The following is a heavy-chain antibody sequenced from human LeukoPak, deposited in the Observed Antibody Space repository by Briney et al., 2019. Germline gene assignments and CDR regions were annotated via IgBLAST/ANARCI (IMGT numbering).Heavy chain of an antibody. CDR2: IWYDGSNK. V-gene: IGHV3-33*08. J-gene: IGHJ6*02. CDR1: GFTFSSYG. Sequence: PGGSLRLSCAASGFTFSSYGMHWVRQAPGKGLERVAVIWYDGSNKYYADSVKGRFTISRDNSKNTLYLQMNSLRAEDTAVYYCARDLKYQLLRNSAYYGMDVWGQGTTVTVSS. CDR3: ARDLKYQLLRNSAYYGMDV. D-gene: IGHD2-2*01.